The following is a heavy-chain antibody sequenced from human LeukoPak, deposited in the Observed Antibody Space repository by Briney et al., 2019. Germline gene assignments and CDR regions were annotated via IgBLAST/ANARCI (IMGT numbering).Heavy chain of an antibody. CDR1: GYTFTSYG. J-gene: IGHJ4*02. CDR3: ARYPLSYSGNWHYYFDY. Sequence: ASVKLACKASGYTFTSYGISWVRQAPGQGLEWMGWISAYNGNTNYAQNLQDRVFMNTDTSTTTAYMELRSLRSDDTAVYYCARYPLSYSGNWHYYFDYGGERTLVTVSS. D-gene: IGHD6-13*01. V-gene: IGHV1-18*04. CDR2: ISAYNGNT.